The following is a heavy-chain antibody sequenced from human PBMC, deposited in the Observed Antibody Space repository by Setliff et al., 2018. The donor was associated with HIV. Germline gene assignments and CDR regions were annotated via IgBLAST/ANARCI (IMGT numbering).Heavy chain of an antibody. CDR1: GGSFSGYY. J-gene: IGHJ3*02. Sequence: PSETLSLTCAVYGGSFSGYYWSWIRQPPGKGLEWIGEINHSGSTNYNPSLKSRVTISVDTSKNQFSLKLSSVTAADTAVYYCAGGSSGPGGRAFDIWGQGTMVTVSS. CDR2: INHSGST. D-gene: IGHD2-15*01. CDR3: AGGSSGPGGRAFDI. V-gene: IGHV4-34*01.